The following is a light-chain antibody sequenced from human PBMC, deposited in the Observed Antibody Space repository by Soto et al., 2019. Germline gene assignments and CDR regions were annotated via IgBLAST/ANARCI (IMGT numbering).Light chain of an antibody. Sequence: QTVVTQEPSLTVSPGGTVTLTCASSTGAVTSGYCPNWFQQKPGQAPRTLIYSTSNRQSWTPARFSGSLLGGKATLTLSAVQPEDEAEYYCLLYYGGVWIFGGGTKLTVL. CDR2: STS. J-gene: IGLJ2*01. CDR3: LLYYGGVWI. V-gene: IGLV7-43*01. CDR1: TGAVTSGYC.